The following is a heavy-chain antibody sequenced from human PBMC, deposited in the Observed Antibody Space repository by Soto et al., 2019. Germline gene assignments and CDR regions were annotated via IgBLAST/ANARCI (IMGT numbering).Heavy chain of an antibody. CDR2: ISSSGSTI. D-gene: IGHD6-13*01. Sequence: GGSLRLSCAASAFTFSDYYMSWIRQAPGKGLEWVSYISSSGSTIYYADSVKGRFTISRDNAKNSLYLQMNSLRAEDTAVYYCARGPLRYSSSWSYYFDYWGQGTLVTVSS. J-gene: IGHJ4*02. CDR3: ARGPLRYSSSWSYYFDY. V-gene: IGHV3-11*01. CDR1: AFTFSDYY.